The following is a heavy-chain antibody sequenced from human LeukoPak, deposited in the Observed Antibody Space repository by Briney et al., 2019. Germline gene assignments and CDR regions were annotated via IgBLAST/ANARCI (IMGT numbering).Heavy chain of an antibody. CDR1: GFTFSSYW. Sequence: GGSLRLSCAVSGFTFSSYWMTWGRQVPGKGLQWVANINQDGREKYYMDSMKGRLNISRDNTENSVFLQLTSLRPEDTGIYFCAKGRDYGDYWGQGTLVAVSS. J-gene: IGHJ4*02. CDR2: INQDGREK. CDR3: AKGRDYGDY. V-gene: IGHV3-7*01.